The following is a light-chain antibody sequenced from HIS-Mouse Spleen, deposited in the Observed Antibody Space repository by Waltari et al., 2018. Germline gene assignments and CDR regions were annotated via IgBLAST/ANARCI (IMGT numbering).Light chain of an antibody. CDR3: QVWDSSSDHVV. Sequence: SYVLTQPPSVSVAPGKTARITCGGNNIGSKSVHWYQQKPGQAPVLVVYDDSDRPSGIPERFSGTNSGNTAALTSSRVEAGEEDDYYCQVWDSSSDHVVFGGGTKLTVL. V-gene: IGLV3-21*03. CDR1: NIGSKS. CDR2: DDS. J-gene: IGLJ2*01.